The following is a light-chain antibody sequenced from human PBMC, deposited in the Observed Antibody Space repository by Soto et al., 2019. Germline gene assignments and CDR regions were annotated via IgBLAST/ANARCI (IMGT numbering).Light chain of an antibody. Sequence: QSVLTQPPSASGTPGQRVTISCSGRSSNIGSNSVNWYQQLPETSPKLLIYSNDLRFSGVPDRFSGSKSGTSASLAISGLQSEDEGDYYCAVWDDSLNAAVFGRGTQLTVL. CDR1: SSNIGSNS. CDR3: AVWDDSLNAAV. J-gene: IGLJ7*01. CDR2: SND. V-gene: IGLV1-44*01.